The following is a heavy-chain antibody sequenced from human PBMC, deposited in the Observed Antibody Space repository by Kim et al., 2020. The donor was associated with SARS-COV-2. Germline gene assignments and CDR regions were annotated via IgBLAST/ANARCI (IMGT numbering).Heavy chain of an antibody. V-gene: IGHV3-23*01. D-gene: IGHD5-18*01. CDR2: ISGSDGST. CDR3: AKKGLNTASDG. CDR1: GFMFDSYA. Sequence: GGSLRLSCAASGFMFDSYAMSWVRQAPGKGLEWVSTISGSDGSTYYAASVKGRFTISRDNSKNTLYLQMNSLRAEDTAVYYCAKKGLNTASDGWGHGTTVTVSS. J-gene: IGHJ6*02.